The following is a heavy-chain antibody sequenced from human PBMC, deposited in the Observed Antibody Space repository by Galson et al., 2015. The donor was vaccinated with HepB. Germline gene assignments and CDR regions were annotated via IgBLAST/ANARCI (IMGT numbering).Heavy chain of an antibody. V-gene: IGHV3-23*01. D-gene: IGHD1-26*01. Sequence: SLRLSCAASGFNFKSHTMNWVRQAPGKGLEWVSAISGSGAFTYYAASVKGRFTISRDSSKNTLYLQMTSLRVEDTAIYYCAKDSVSGSYLPTYFDYWGQGALVTVSS. CDR2: ISGSGAFT. CDR1: GFNFKSHT. J-gene: IGHJ4*02. CDR3: AKDSVSGSYLPTYFDY.